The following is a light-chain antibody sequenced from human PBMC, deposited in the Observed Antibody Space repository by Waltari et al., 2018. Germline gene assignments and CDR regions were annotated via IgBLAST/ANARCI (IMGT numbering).Light chain of an antibody. V-gene: IGKV2-40*01. Sequence: EIVMTQTPLSLPATPGEPASISCRSSQSLINSDDGYTYLDWFLPNPGQSPQLLTYTLAYRAYRVPDRFSGTGSGSNFSLEISRVEAEDVGIYYCMQRLEFPYTFGQGTRLDMK. CDR3: MQRLEFPYT. J-gene: IGKJ2*01. CDR2: TLA. CDR1: QSLINSDDGYTY.